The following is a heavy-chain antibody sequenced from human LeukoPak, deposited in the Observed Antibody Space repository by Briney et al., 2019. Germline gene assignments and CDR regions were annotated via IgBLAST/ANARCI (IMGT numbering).Heavy chain of an antibody. CDR3: ARVGIYCSGGSCYPSFDY. D-gene: IGHD2-15*01. CDR2: IYYSGST. V-gene: IGHV4-59*01. CDR1: GGSISSYY. J-gene: IGHJ4*02. Sequence: SETLSLTCTVSGGSISSYYWSWIRQPPGKGLEWIGYIYYSGSTNYNPSLKSRVTISVDTSKNQFSLKLSSVTAADTAVYYCARVGIYCSGGSCYPSFDYWGQGTLVTVSS.